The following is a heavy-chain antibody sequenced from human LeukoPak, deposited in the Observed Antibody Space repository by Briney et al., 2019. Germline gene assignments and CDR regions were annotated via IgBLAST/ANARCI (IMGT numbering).Heavy chain of an antibody. D-gene: IGHD4-17*01. CDR1: GFTFSSYS. CDR2: ISSSSNYI. CDR3: ARTKHDYGIYYFDY. V-gene: IGHV3-21*01. J-gene: IGHJ4*02. Sequence: PGGSLRLSCAASGFTFSSYSMNWVSQAPGKGLEWVSFISSSSNYIYYADSVKGRFTISRDNAKNSLYLQMNSLRAEDTAVYYCARTKHDYGIYYFDYWGQGTLVTVSS.